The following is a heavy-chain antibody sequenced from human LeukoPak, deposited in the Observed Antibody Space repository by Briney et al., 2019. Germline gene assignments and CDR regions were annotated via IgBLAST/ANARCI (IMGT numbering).Heavy chain of an antibody. V-gene: IGHV4-59*01. CDR1: GGSISSYY. D-gene: IGHD2-2*01. CDR2: IYYSGST. CDR3: ARGGDIVVVPAAINLYYYMDV. J-gene: IGHJ6*03. Sequence: SETLSLTCTVSGGSISSYYWSWIRQPPGKGLEWIGYIYYSGSTNYNPSLKSRVTISVDTSKNQFSLKLSSVTAADTAVYYCARGGDIVVVPAAINLYYYMDVWGKGTTVTVSS.